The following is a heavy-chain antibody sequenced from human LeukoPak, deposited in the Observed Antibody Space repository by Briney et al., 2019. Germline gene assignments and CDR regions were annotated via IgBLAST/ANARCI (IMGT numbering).Heavy chain of an antibody. J-gene: IGHJ4*02. V-gene: IGHV3-23*01. CDR3: ATGSYYLFFFDY. CDR1: GFTFSSYA. CDR2: ISGSDGST. Sequence: GGSLRLSCAASGFTFSSYAMSWVRQAPGKGLEWVSAISGSDGSTYYADSVKGRFTISRDNSKNTLYLQMNSLRAEDTAVYYCATGSYYLFFFDYWGQGTLVTVSS. D-gene: IGHD1-26*01.